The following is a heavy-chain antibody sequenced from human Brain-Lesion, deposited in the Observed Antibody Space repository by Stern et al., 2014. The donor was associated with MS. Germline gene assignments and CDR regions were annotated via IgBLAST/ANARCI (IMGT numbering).Heavy chain of an antibody. D-gene: IGHD2-2*01. V-gene: IGHV4-61*02. CDR2: IFNRGTP. Sequence: VQLVESGPGLVKPSQTLSLSCTVSGGSISSGGYYWSWIRQPAGKGLEWIGRIFNRGTPSYTPPLKSRVTISIDTSKNQFPLRLNSRTAADTAVYYCARGRVVPGFQYYATDVWGQGTTVIVSS. J-gene: IGHJ6*02. CDR3: ARGRVVPGFQYYATDV. CDR1: GGSISSGGYY.